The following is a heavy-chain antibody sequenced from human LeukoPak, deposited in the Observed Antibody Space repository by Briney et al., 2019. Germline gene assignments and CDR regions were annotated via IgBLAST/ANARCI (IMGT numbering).Heavy chain of an antibody. V-gene: IGHV4-38-2*02. CDR3: ARGYYDSSGYDYYYYYYMDV. J-gene: IGHJ6*03. CDR1: GYSISSGYY. CDR2: IYHSGST. Sequence: SETLSLTCTVSGYSISSGYYWGWIRQPPGKGLEWIGNIYHSGSTYYNPSPKSRVTISVDKSKNQFSLKLSSVTAADTAVYYCARGYYDSSGYDYYYYYYMDVWGKGTTVTISS. D-gene: IGHD3-22*01.